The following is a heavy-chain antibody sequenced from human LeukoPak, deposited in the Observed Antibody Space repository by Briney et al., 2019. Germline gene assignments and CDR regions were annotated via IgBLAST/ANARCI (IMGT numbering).Heavy chain of an antibody. Sequence: ASVKVSCKASGGTFSSYAISWVRQAPGQGLEWMGRIIPILGIANYAQKFQGRVTITADKSTSTAYMELSSPRSEDTAVYYCARDIGSGSYYEEFDYWGQGTLVTVSS. CDR1: GGTFSSYA. V-gene: IGHV1-69*04. CDR3: ARDIGSGSYYEEFDY. D-gene: IGHD3-10*01. J-gene: IGHJ4*02. CDR2: IIPILGIA.